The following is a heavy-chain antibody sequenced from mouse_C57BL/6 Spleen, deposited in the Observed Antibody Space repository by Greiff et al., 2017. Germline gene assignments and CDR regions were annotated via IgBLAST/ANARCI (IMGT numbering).Heavy chain of an antibody. J-gene: IGHJ2*01. D-gene: IGHD3-2*02. CDR3: ANQKRDSSGFDY. CDR1: GFSLPSYG. V-gene: IGHV2-5*01. Sequence: VQGVESGPGLVQPSQSLSITCTVSGFSLPSYGVHWVRQSPGKGLEWLGVIWRGGSTDNNAAFMSRLSNTKDNSKSQVFFKMNSLQADDTAIYYCANQKRDSSGFDYWGKGTTLTVSS. CDR2: IWRGGST.